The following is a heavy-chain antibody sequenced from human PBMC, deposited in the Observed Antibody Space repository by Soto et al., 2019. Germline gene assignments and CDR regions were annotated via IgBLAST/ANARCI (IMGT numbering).Heavy chain of an antibody. CDR2: ITVYNGYT. D-gene: IGHD1-26*01. CDR1: GYRFSGYA. Sequence: QVPLVQSGAEVKKPGASVKVPCKASGYRFSGYAITWVRQAPGQGLEWMASITVYNGYTNSAKKFQGRITMTTDTSTSTAHMELRSLTSDDTAVYYCARGVGAFEYWGQGTLVTVSS. CDR3: ARGVGAFEY. J-gene: IGHJ4*02. V-gene: IGHV1-18*04.